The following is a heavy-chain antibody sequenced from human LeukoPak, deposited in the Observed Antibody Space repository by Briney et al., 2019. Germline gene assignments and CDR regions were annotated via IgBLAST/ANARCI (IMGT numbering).Heavy chain of an antibody. D-gene: IGHD2-21*02. CDR2: VVNSGSNT. Sequence: PGGSLRLSCAASGFTFSTYDMSWVRQAPGKGLEWVSGVVNSGSNTYYVDSVKVRFTISRDNSKNMLWLQMNSLRAEDTAVYYCAAAMTEYWYLDLWGRGTLVTVSS. V-gene: IGHV3-23*05. J-gene: IGHJ2*01. CDR1: GFTFSTYD. CDR3: AAAMTEYWYLDL.